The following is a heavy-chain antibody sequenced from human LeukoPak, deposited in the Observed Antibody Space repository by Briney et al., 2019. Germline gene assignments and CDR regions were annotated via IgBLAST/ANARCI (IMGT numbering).Heavy chain of an antibody. V-gene: IGHV1-8*01. D-gene: IGHD5-12*01. J-gene: IGHJ4*02. Sequence: GASVKVSCKASGYTFTSYDINWVRQATGQGLEWMGWMNPNGGNTGYAQKFQGRVTMTRNTSISTAYMELSSLRSEDTAVYYCARSIRVATGFDYWGQGTLVTVSS. CDR2: MNPNGGNT. CDR3: ARSIRVATGFDY. CDR1: GYTFTSYD.